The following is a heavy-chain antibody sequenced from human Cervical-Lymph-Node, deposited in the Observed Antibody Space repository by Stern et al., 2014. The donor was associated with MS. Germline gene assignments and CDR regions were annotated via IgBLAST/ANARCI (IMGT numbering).Heavy chain of an antibody. D-gene: IGHD6-19*01. CDR1: GFTFANYG. J-gene: IGHJ4*02. CDR3: ARYDSGSADF. Sequence: QVQLVQSGTEVKEPGASVKVSCKTSGFTFANYGIVWVRQAPGQGLEWMGWVSAYNGKTKYEQTFQGRVTMTSETSTTTAYMELRSLRSDDTAIYFCARYDSGSADFWGQGTLVTVSS. V-gene: IGHV1-18*04. CDR2: VSAYNGKT.